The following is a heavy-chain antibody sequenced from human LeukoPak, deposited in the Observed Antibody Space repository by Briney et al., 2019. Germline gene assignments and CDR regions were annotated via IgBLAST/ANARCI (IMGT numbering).Heavy chain of an antibody. CDR1: GGSISSYY. J-gene: IGHJ6*02. D-gene: IGHD5-12*01. V-gene: IGHV4-59*08. CDR3: ARGGYSGYDTYYYYGMDV. Sequence: SETLSLTCTVPGGSISSYYWSWIRQPPGKGLEWIGYIYYSGSTNYNPSLKSRVTISVDTSKNQFSLKLSSVTAADTAVYYCARGGYSGYDTYYYYGMDVWGQGTTVTVSS. CDR2: IYYSGST.